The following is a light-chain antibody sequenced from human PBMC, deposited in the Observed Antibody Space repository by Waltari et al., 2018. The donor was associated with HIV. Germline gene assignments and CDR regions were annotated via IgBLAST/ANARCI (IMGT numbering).Light chain of an antibody. CDR2: GVS. J-gene: IGLJ2*01. V-gene: IGLV2-14*01. Sequence: QSALTQPASVSGSPGQSISISCTGTSSDVGGYNAVSWYQQHPAKAPKLVILGVSNRPSGVSNLCSGSKSGNRASLTISGLQADDEAYYYCSSYTSSDTVVSGGGTKVTVL. CDR1: SSDVGGYNA. CDR3: SSYTSSDTVV.